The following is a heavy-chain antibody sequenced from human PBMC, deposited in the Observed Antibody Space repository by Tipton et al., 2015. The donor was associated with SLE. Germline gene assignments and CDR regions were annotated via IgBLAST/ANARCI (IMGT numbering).Heavy chain of an antibody. CDR2: IFHDGST. J-gene: IGHJ2*01. CDR1: GGSISSNNW. Sequence: TLSLTCAVLGGSISSNNWWSWVRQPPGKGLEWIGEIFHDGSTNYNPSLKSRVTMSVDKSKNQFSLWLDSATAADTAVYYCAREPLEVREWFDLWGRGTLATVSS. CDR3: AREPLEVREWFDL. V-gene: IGHV4-4*02. D-gene: IGHD3-3*01.